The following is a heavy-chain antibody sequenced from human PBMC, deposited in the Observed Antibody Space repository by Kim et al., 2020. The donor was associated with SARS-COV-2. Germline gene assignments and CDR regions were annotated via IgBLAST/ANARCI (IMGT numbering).Heavy chain of an antibody. D-gene: IGHD3-10*01. CDR2: INHSGST. Sequence: SETLSLTCAVYGGSFSGYYWSWIRQPPGKGLEWIGEINHSGSTNYNPSLKSRVTISVDTSKNQFSLKLSSVTAADTAVYYCARVRYGSGSPHPYYYYGMDVWGQGTTVTVSS. V-gene: IGHV4-34*01. J-gene: IGHJ6*02. CDR1: GGSFSGYY. CDR3: ARVRYGSGSPHPYYYYGMDV.